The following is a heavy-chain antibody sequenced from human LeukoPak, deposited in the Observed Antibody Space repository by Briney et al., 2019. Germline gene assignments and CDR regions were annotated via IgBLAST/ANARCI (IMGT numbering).Heavy chain of an antibody. CDR3: AKGDSN. CDR1: GFIFSNYG. D-gene: IGHD6-13*01. CDR2: IRNDIPKDGINK. V-gene: IGHV3-30*02. Sequence: PGGSLRLSCTTSGFIFSNYGRHWVRQAPGKGLEWVALIRNDIPKDGINKYYADSVRGRFTISRDNSKNTVYLQMNSLRVADTAMYYCAKGDSNWGQGTLVTVSS. J-gene: IGHJ4*02.